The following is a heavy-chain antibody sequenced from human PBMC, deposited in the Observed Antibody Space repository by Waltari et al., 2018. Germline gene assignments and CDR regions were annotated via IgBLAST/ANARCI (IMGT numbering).Heavy chain of an antibody. CDR2: IYYSWST. V-gene: IGHV4-39*01. CDR3: ARHPAMTIMLWYFDL. CDR1: GGSISSSSYY. D-gene: IGHD2-8*01. Sequence: QLQLQESGPGLVKPSETLSLTCTVSGGSISSSSYYWGWIRQPPGKGLGWIGSIYYSWSTYYNPSLKSRVTISVDTSKNQFSLKLSSVTAADTAVYYCARHPAMTIMLWYFDLWGRGTLVTVSS. J-gene: IGHJ2*01.